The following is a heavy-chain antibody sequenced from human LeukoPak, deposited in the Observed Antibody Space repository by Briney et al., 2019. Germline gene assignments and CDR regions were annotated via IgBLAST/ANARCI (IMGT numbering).Heavy chain of an antibody. CDR3: ARSRIWFGEPYFDY. CDR1: VFTVSSNY. V-gene: IGHV3-66*01. Sequence: GGSLRLSCAASVFTVSSNYMSWVRQAPGKGLEWVSVIYSGGSTYYADSVKGRFTISRDNSKNTLYLQMNSLRAEDTAVYYCARSRIWFGEPYFDYWGQGTLVTVSS. J-gene: IGHJ4*02. D-gene: IGHD3-10*01. CDR2: IYSGGST.